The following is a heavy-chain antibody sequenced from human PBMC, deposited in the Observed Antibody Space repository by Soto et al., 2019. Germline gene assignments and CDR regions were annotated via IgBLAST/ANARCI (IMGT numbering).Heavy chain of an antibody. J-gene: IGHJ6*03. D-gene: IGHD6-6*01. V-gene: IGHV1-18*01. CDR3: PRVRQLVGYFYYYMDV. CDR1: GYTFTNYG. CDR2: ISAYNGNT. Sequence: QVQLLQSGAEVKKPGASVKVSCKASGYTFTNYGITWVRQAPGQGLEWMGWISAYNGNTHYTQRLQGRVTMTTDTSTSTAYMERRGLRSDDTAVYYCPRVRQLVGYFYYYMDVWGKGTTVTVSS.